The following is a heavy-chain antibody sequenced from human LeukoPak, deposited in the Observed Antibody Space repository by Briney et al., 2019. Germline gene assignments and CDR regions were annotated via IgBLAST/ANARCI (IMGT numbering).Heavy chain of an antibody. Sequence: PGGSLRLSCAASGFTFSSYAMSWVRQAPGKGLEWVSAISGSGGSTYYADSVKGRFTISRDNSKNTLYLQMNSLRAEDTAVYYCAKVSPDDYDILTGDYYFDYWGQGTLVTVSS. CDR1: GFTFSSYA. CDR3: AKVSPDDYDILTGDYYFDY. D-gene: IGHD3-9*01. J-gene: IGHJ4*02. V-gene: IGHV3-23*01. CDR2: ISGSGGST.